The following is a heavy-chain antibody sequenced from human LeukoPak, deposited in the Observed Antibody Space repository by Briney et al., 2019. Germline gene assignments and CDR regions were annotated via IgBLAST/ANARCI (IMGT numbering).Heavy chain of an antibody. V-gene: IGHV3-74*01. CDR2: INSDGSST. CDR1: GFTFSSYA. J-gene: IGHJ4*02. D-gene: IGHD4-17*01. Sequence: GGSLRLSCAASGFTFSSYAMSWVRQAPGKGLVWVSHINSDGSSTSYADSVKGRFTISRDNAKNTLYLQMNSLRAEDTAVYYCARDHYGDYDYWGQGTLVTVSS. CDR3: ARDHYGDYDY.